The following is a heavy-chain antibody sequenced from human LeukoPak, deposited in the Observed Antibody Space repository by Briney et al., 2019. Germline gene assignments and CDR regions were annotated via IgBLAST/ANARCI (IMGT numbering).Heavy chain of an antibody. CDR2: INHSGST. J-gene: IGHJ4*02. Sequence: SETLSLTCAVYGGSFSGYYWSWIRQPPGKGLEWIGEINHSGSTNYNPSLKSRVTISVDTSKNQFSLKLSSVTAADTAVYYCARAKKQWLVPPVPYYFDYWGQGTLVAVSS. D-gene: IGHD6-19*01. V-gene: IGHV4-34*01. CDR3: ARAKKQWLVPPVPYYFDY. CDR1: GGSFSGYY.